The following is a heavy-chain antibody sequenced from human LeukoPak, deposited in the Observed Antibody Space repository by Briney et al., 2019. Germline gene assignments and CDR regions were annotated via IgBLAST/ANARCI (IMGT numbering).Heavy chain of an antibody. J-gene: IGHJ3*02. Sequence: PGGSLRLSCTASGFTFSNYAMHSVRQAPGKGLEYVSAISSGGGSTYYANSVKGRFTISRDNSKNTLYLQMGSLRAEDMAVYYCARGVPYYDILTGGSFDIWGQGTMVTVSS. CDR3: ARGVPYYDILTGGSFDI. CDR2: ISSGGGST. V-gene: IGHV3-64*01. D-gene: IGHD3-9*01. CDR1: GFTFSNYA.